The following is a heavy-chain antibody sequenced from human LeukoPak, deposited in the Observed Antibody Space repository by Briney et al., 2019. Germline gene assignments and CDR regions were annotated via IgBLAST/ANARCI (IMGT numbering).Heavy chain of an antibody. Sequence: PSQTLPLTCTVSGGSISSGAYYWSWIRQHPGKGLEWIGYIYYSGSTYYNPSLKSRVTISVDTSKNQFSLRLSSVTAADTAVYYCVSGNGYDFRYFDYWGQGTLVTVSS. V-gene: IGHV4-31*03. CDR1: GGSISSGAYY. CDR2: IYYSGST. J-gene: IGHJ4*02. D-gene: IGHD5-12*01. CDR3: VSGNGYDFRYFDY.